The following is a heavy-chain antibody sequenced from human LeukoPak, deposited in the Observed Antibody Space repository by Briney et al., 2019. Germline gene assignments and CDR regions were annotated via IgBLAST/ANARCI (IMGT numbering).Heavy chain of an antibody. D-gene: IGHD3-3*01. CDR2: IYTSGST. CDR1: GGSISSGSYY. J-gene: IGHJ4*02. Sequence: PSETLSLTCTVSGGSISSGSYYWSWLRQPAGTGLEYIGRIYTSGSTNYNPSLKSRVTISLDTSKNHFSLKVTSMTAADTGVYYCARSLPGAIGAADFWGQGTLVTVSA. CDR3: ARSLPGAIGAADF. V-gene: IGHV4-61*02.